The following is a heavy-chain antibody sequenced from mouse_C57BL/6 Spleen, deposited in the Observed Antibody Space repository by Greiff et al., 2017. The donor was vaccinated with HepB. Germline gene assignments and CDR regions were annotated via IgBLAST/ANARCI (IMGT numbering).Heavy chain of an antibody. V-gene: IGHV1-80*01. CDR2: IYPGDGDT. CDR1: GYAFSSYW. Sequence: QVQLQQSGAELVKPGASVKISCKASGYAFSSYWMNWVKQRPGKGLEWIGQIYPGDGDTNYNGKFKGKATLTADKSSSTAYMQLSSLTSEDSAVYFCAGEDYYGSSWFAYWGQGTLVTVSA. D-gene: IGHD1-1*01. CDR3: AGEDYYGSSWFAY. J-gene: IGHJ3*01.